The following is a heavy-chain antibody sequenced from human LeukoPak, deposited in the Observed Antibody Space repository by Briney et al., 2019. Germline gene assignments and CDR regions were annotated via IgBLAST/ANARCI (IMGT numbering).Heavy chain of an antibody. D-gene: IGHD6-6*01. J-gene: IGHJ6*03. CDR1: GGPISSYY. CDR3: ARIQRSSSPRVYYYYYMDV. Sequence: SETLSLTCTVSGGPISSYYWSWIRAPAGKGLEGIGRIYTSGSPNYNPSLKTRHTMPVDTSKNQFSLKLSSVAAADTAVYYCARIQRSSSPRVYYYYYMDVWGKGTTVTVSS. V-gene: IGHV4-4*07. CDR2: IYTSGSP.